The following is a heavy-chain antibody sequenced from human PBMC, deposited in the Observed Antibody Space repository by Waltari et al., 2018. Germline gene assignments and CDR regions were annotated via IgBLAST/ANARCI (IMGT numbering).Heavy chain of an antibody. CDR1: GGSIRSYY. Sequence: QVQLQESGPGLVKPSETLSLTCTVSGGSIRSYYWSWIRQPPGKGLEWIGYIYYSGSTNYNPSLKSRVTISVDTSKNQFSLKLSSVTAADTAVYYCARGISSWWVEDIWGQGTMVTVSS. J-gene: IGHJ3*02. CDR3: ARGISSWWVEDI. D-gene: IGHD6-13*01. V-gene: IGHV4-59*01. CDR2: IYYSGST.